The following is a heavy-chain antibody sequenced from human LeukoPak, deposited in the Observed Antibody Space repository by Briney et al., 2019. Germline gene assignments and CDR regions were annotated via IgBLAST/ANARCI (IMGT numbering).Heavy chain of an antibody. V-gene: IGHV1-2*02. J-gene: IGHJ3*02. CDR3: GRGGNYYLDRSGYLKGAFAI. D-gene: IGHD3-22*01. Sequence: ASVKVSCKASGYTLTDFYIHWVRQAPGQGLEWMGWINPKSGDTNYAQKFQGRVTVTTDTSINTAYMELSRLRSDDTALYYCGRGGNYYLDRSGYLKGAFAIWGKGTLVTVSP. CDR2: INPKSGDT. CDR1: GYTLTDFY.